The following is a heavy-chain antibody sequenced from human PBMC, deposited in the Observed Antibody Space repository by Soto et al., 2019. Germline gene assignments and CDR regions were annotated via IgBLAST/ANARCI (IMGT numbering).Heavy chain of an antibody. CDR1: GYNFTNYX. V-gene: IGHV5-10-1*01. CDR3: ARLSRSSFALDV. CDR2: IDPTDSYT. J-gene: IGHJ6*02. D-gene: IGHD6-6*01. Sequence: SLKISCKGSGYNFTNYXXGWVRQMPGKGLEWMGRIDPTDSYTKYSPSFEGHVTISADKSISTAYLQWSSLKASDSAVYYCARLSRSSFALDVWGQGTTVTVSS.